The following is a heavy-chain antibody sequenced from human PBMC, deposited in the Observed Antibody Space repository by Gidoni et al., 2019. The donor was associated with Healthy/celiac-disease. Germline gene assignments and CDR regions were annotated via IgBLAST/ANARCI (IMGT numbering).Heavy chain of an antibody. CDR3: ARPTGGYNPRRWAFDI. CDR1: CGSISSSSYY. CDR2: IYYSGST. D-gene: IGHD1-26*01. V-gene: IGHV4-39*01. J-gene: IGHJ3*02. Sequence: QLQLQESGPGLVKPSETLSLTCTVSCGSISSSSYYWGWIRQPPGKGLEWIGSIYYSGSTYYNPSLKSRVTISVDTSKNQFSLKLSSVTAADTAVYYCARPTGGYNPRRWAFDIWGQGTMVTVSS.